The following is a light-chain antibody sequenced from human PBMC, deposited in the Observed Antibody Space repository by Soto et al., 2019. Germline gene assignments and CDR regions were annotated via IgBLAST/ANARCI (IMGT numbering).Light chain of an antibody. V-gene: IGKV3-15*01. CDR3: QQRAIWRGVT. Sequence: IVMTQSPGTLAVSPGERATLSCRASQGIITNLAWYHQRPGQPPRLLIFGASTRATGVPARFSGSGSGTEFTLTISSLQSADLGVHYCQQRAIWRGVTFGPG. CDR1: QGIITN. CDR2: GAS. J-gene: IGKJ3*01.